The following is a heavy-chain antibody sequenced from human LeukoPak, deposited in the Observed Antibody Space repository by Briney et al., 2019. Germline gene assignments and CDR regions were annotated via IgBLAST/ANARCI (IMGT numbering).Heavy chain of an antibody. CDR3: ASSPYYFGSGSDYRALDY. Sequence: GGSLRLSCAASGFTFSSYWMSWVRQAPGKGLEWVANIKQDGSEKYYVDSVKGRFTISRDNAKNSLYLQMNSLRAEDTAVYYCASSPYYFGSGSDYRALDYWGQGTLVTVSS. CDR2: IKQDGSEK. D-gene: IGHD3-10*01. J-gene: IGHJ4*02. V-gene: IGHV3-7*01. CDR1: GFTFSSYW.